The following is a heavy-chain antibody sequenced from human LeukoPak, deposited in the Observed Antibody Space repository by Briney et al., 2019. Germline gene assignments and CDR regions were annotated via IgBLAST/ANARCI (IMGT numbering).Heavy chain of an antibody. CDR2: IIGSGGST. Sequence: GWSLRVSCAASGFTFSSDAMSWVRQAPGKGLEWVSAIIGSGGSTYYADSVKGRFTISRDNSKNTLYLQMNSLRAEDTAVYYCAKALVAAANSNWFDPWGQGTLVTVPS. CDR3: AKALVAAANSNWFDP. CDR1: GFTFSSDA. D-gene: IGHD6-13*01. J-gene: IGHJ5*02. V-gene: IGHV3-23*01.